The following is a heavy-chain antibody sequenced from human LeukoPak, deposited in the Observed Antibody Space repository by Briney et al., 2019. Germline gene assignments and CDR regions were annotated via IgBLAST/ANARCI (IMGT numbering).Heavy chain of an antibody. CDR3: AKDYYDSGSTPHYYYYYGMDV. D-gene: IGHD3-22*01. CDR1: GFTFSSYG. CDR2: ISGSGGST. J-gene: IGHJ6*02. V-gene: IGHV3-23*01. Sequence: GGSLRLSCAASGFTFSSYGMHWVRQAPGKGLEWVSAISGSGGSTYYADSVKGRFTISRDNSKNTLYLQMNSLRAEDTAVYYCAKDYYDSGSTPHYYYYYGMDVWGQGTTVTVSS.